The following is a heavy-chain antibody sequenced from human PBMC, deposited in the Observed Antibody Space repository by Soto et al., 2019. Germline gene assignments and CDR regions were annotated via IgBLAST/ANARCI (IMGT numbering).Heavy chain of an antibody. V-gene: IGHV4-30-4*01. D-gene: IGHD1-20*01. Sequence: SETLSLTCTVSGGSISSLDYYWSWIRQPPGKGLEWIGYIYYSGSTYYNPSLKSRVTISVDTSKNQFSLKLNSVAAADTAVYYCAIGTPQTTITSFDCWGKGTRVTFSS. CDR1: GGSISSLDYY. CDR2: IYYSGST. CDR3: AIGTPQTTITSFDC. J-gene: IGHJ4*02.